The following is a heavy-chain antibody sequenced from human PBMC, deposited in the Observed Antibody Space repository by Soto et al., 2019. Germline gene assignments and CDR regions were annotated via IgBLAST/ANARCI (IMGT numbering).Heavy chain of an antibody. CDR3: ARQRTSVVTQAYFDV. J-gene: IGHJ4*02. Sequence: PEARSLTCTVSGGSIGIHYLSWIRQPAGKGLEWIGSIYYSGSTYNNPSLRSRVSMSIDTSKDQFSLKLKSVTAADTALYFCARQRTSVVTQAYFDVWGPGSLVTVSS. CDR1: GGSIGIHY. CDR2: IYYSGST. D-gene: IGHD2-21*02. V-gene: IGHV4-59*04.